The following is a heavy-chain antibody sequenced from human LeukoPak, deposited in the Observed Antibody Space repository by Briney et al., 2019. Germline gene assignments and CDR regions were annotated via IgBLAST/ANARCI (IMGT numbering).Heavy chain of an antibody. CDR3: ARELGYGDRRTLNWFDP. CDR2: IYYSGST. CDR1: GGSISSSSYY. D-gene: IGHD4-17*01. V-gene: IGHV4-39*07. Sequence: PSETLSLTCTVPGGSISSSSYYWGWIRQPPGKGLEWIGSIYYSGSTYYNPSLKSRVTISVDTSKNPFSLKLSSVTDADTAVYYCARELGYGDRRTLNWFDPWGLGTLVTVSS. J-gene: IGHJ5*02.